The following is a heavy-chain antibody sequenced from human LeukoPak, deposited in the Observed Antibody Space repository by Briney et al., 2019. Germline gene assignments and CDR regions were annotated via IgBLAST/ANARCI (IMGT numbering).Heavy chain of an antibody. CDR2: FSTSSGTI. Sequence: GGSLRLSCAASGFTFSSYSMNWVRQAPGKGLEWISYFSTSSGTISYADSVKGRFTISRDNAKNSLYLQMNSLRADDTAVYYCARDLSGTRFLEWLFIDYWGHGTLVTVSS. J-gene: IGHJ4*01. V-gene: IGHV3-48*01. CDR3: ARDLSGTRFLEWLFIDY. CDR1: GFTFSSYS. D-gene: IGHD3-3*01.